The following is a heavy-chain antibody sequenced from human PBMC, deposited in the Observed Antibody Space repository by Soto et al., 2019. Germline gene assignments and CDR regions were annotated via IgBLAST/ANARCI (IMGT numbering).Heavy chain of an antibody. CDR1: GFTVNTYG. CDR3: ARKAMGAPVDQ. CDR2: ISAYNGDT. V-gene: IGHV1-18*01. D-gene: IGHD5-18*01. J-gene: IGHJ4*02. Sequence: QVQLVQSGAEVKKPGASVKVSCKASGFTVNTYGFTWVRQAHGQGLEWMGWISAYNGDTHYAQKVQSRVTMTTGTSTSTAYMYLRILTSDDTAVYYWARKAMGAPVDQCGQGTLVLVSS.